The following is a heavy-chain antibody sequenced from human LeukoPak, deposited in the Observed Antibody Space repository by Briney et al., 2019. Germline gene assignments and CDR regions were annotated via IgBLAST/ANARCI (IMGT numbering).Heavy chain of an antibody. V-gene: IGHV4-59*01. CDR1: GGSISSYY. Sequence: PSETLSLTCTVSGGSISSYYWSWIRQPPGKGLEWIGYICYSGSTNYNPSLKSRVTISVDTSKNQFSLKLSSVTAADTAVYYCAREGRYSGYDREIDYWGQGTLVTVSS. J-gene: IGHJ4*02. CDR2: ICYSGST. CDR3: AREGRYSGYDREIDY. D-gene: IGHD5-12*01.